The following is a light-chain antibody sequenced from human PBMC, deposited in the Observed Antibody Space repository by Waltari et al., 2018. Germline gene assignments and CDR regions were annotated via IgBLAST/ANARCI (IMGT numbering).Light chain of an antibody. V-gene: IGLV4-69*01. Sequence: QLVVTQSPSASAPLGASVKLTCTLSSGHSSNVIAWLQQRRAKGPRYLMKVNSDGSHSKGDEIPDRFSGSSSGAGRYLTISSLQSDDEADYYCQTGGHGTWVFGGGTKLTVL. CDR2: VNSDGSH. CDR3: QTGGHGTWV. CDR1: SGHSSNV. J-gene: IGLJ3*02.